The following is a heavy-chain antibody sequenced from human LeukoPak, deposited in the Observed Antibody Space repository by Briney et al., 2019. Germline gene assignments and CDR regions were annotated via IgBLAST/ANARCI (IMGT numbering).Heavy chain of an antibody. D-gene: IGHD3-22*01. CDR3: AKEVTMIVVKNYFDY. CDR1: GFTFSSYA. CDR2: ISGSGGST. V-gene: IGHV3-23*01. Sequence: TGGSLRLSCAASGFTFSSYAMSWVRQAPGKGLGWVSAISGSGGSTYYADSVKGRFTISRDNSKNTLYLQMNSLSAADTAVYYCAKEVTMIVVKNYFDYWGQGTLVTVSS. J-gene: IGHJ4*02.